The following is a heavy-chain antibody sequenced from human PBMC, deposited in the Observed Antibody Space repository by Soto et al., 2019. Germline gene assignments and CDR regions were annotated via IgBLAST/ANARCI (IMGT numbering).Heavy chain of an antibody. V-gene: IGHV3-23*01. CDR3: AKDEVAANGRADAFDI. D-gene: IGHD2-15*01. CDR2: IGGGGEYT. J-gene: IGHJ3*02. CDR1: GFTSGKYA. Sequence: EVQLLESGGGLVQPGGSLTLTCIVSGFTSGKYAMSWVRQAPGKGLEWASEIGGGGEYTNYADSVRGRFTMSRDNSKNTLYLHMSSLKVEDTAVYYCAKDEVAANGRADAFDIWGQGTVVTVSS.